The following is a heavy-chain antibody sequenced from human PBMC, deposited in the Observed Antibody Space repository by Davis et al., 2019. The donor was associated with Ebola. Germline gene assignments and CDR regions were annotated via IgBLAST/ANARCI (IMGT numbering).Heavy chain of an antibody. CDR1: GFTFTTYW. Sequence: GESLKISCKGSGFTFTTYWIAWVRQMPGKGLECMGIIYPDDSDTRYSPSFEGQVTISADKSISTAYLRWSSLKASDTGKYYCARQAVAGTDAFDIWGQGTMVTVSS. V-gene: IGHV5-51*01. CDR3: ARQAVAGTDAFDI. D-gene: IGHD6-19*01. CDR2: IYPDDSDT. J-gene: IGHJ3*02.